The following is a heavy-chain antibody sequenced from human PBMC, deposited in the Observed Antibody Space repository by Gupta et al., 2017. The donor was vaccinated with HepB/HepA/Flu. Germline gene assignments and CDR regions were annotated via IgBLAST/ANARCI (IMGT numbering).Heavy chain of an antibody. CDR2: IWMDGNKK. CDR1: GFTFNKFG. CDR3: GRVPGYDNPIDS. D-gene: IGHD5-18*01. V-gene: IGHV3-33*01. J-gene: IGHJ4*02. Sequence: VQLVESGGGVVQPGRSLRLSCAASGFTFNKFGMHWVRQAPGKGLEWVAVIWMDGNKKVEADSVKGRFTISRDNAKNTLYLQMDRLQAEDTALYYWGRVPGYDNPIDSWGQGTPVPVS.